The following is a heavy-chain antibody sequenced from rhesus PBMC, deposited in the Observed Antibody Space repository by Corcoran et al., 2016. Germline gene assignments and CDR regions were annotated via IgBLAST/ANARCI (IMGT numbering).Heavy chain of an antibody. D-gene: IGHD6-25*01. CDR2: IYPGYSNT. Sequence: EVQLVQSGAEVKRPGESLRISCKTSGYSFTSSWISGVRQMPGKGLEWMGTIYPGYSNTRYNPSFHGHVTISADQSISTTYLQWSSLKASDTATYYCAKGVGSWKFDYWGQGVLVTVSS. CDR1: GYSFTSSW. V-gene: IGHV5S1*01. CDR3: AKGVGSWKFDY. J-gene: IGHJ4*01.